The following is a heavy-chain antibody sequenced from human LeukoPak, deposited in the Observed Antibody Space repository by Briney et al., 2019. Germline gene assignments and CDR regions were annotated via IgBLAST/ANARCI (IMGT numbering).Heavy chain of an antibody. CDR1: GYTFTSYG. CDR3: ARASNFPHYYYYMDV. Sequence: RASVKVSCKASGYTFTSYGISWVRQAPGQGLEWMGWISAYNGNTNYAQKLQGRVTMTTDTSTSTAYMELRSLRSDDTAVYYCARASNFPHYYYYMDVWGKGTTVTVSS. V-gene: IGHV1-18*01. CDR2: ISAYNGNT. D-gene: IGHD1-7*01. J-gene: IGHJ6*03.